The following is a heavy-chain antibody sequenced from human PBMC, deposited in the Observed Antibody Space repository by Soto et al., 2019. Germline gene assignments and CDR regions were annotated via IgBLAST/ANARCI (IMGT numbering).Heavy chain of an antibody. CDR3: ARTIMYSAPHYFDY. V-gene: IGHV3-72*01. D-gene: IGHD1-26*01. Sequence: EVQLVESGGGLVQPGGSLRLSCAASGFSFSDHYMEWVRQAPGKGLEWVGRIRNKATSYTTQYAAAVRGRFTLSRDDSKNSLFLQMNSLKTEDTAIYYCARTIMYSAPHYFDYSGQGTLVTVSS. J-gene: IGHJ4*02. CDR1: GFSFSDHY. CDR2: IRNKATSYTT.